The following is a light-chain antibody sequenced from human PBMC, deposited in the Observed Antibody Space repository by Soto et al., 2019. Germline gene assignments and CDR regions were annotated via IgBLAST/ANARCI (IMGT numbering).Light chain of an antibody. CDR3: GTWDDSLNGVV. J-gene: IGLJ2*01. V-gene: IGLV1-51*01. Sequence: QSVLTQPPSVSAAPGQKVTISCSGSSSNIGSNYVSWYQQLPGTAPKLLIYDNGKRSSGIPDRFSGSQSGTSATLGITGLQTGDEADYYCGTWDDSLNGVVFGGGTKLTVL. CDR1: SSNIGSNY. CDR2: DNG.